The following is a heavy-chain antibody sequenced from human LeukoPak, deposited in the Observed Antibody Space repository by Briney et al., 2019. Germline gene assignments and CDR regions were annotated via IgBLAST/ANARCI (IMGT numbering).Heavy chain of an antibody. CDR3: VGVRGRDGYFDT. CDR2: VDYTGET. Sequence: SETLSLTCSVSGASISTSRLYGGWIRQPPGKDLEWIASVDYTGETYYNPSLMGRVSISVDTSKNQFFLRLTTVSAADTAVYYCVGVRGRDGYFDTWGRGTLVTVSS. D-gene: IGHD5-24*01. CDR1: GASISTSRLY. V-gene: IGHV4-39*07. J-gene: IGHJ4*02.